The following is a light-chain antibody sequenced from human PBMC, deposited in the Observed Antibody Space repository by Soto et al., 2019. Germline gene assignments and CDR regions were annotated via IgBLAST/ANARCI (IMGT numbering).Light chain of an antibody. CDR1: SSDVGGYNY. Sequence: QSVLTQPASVSGSPGHSITISCTGTSSDVGGYNYVSWYQQHPGKAPKPMIYDVSNRPSGVSNRFSGSKSGNTASLTISGLQAEDEADYYCSSYTSSSVLVFGTGTKVTVL. J-gene: IGLJ1*01. V-gene: IGLV2-14*01. CDR3: SSYTSSSVLV. CDR2: DVS.